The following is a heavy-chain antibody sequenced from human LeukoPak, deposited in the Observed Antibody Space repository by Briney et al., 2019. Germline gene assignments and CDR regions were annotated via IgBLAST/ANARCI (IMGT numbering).Heavy chain of an antibody. CDR1: GGSVSSGSYY. Sequence: SETLSLTCTVSGGSVSSGSYYWSWIRQPPGKGLEWIGYIYYSGSTNYNPSLKSRVTISVDTSKNQFSLKLSSVTAADTAVYYCATQRSYYYYGMDAWGQGTTVTVSS. D-gene: IGHD1-1*01. CDR3: ATQRSYYYYGMDA. CDR2: IYYSGST. V-gene: IGHV4-61*01. J-gene: IGHJ6*02.